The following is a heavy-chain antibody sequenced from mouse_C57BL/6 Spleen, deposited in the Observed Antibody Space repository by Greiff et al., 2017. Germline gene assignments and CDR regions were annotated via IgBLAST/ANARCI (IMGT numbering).Heavy chain of an antibody. CDR3: AREAVVANFDY. D-gene: IGHD1-1*01. Sequence: EVMLVESGGGLVKPGGSLKLSCAASGFTFSSYAMSWVRQTPEKRLEWVATISDGGSYTYYPDNVKGRFPISRDNAKNNLYLQMSHLKSEDTAMYYCAREAVVANFDYWGQGTTLTVSS. V-gene: IGHV5-4*01. CDR2: ISDGGSYT. J-gene: IGHJ2*01. CDR1: GFTFSSYA.